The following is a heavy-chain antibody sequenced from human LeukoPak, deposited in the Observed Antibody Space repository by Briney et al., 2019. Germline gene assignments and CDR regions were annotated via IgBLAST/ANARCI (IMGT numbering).Heavy chain of an antibody. CDR1: GGTVTSSTYF. CDR2: ISYSGAT. V-gene: IGHV4-39*07. D-gene: IGHD1-14*01. CDR3: ARDGFYYHYYMDV. J-gene: IGHJ6*03. Sequence: SETLSLTCTLSGGTVTSSTYFWGWIRQPPGKGLEWIGSISYSGATYYNPSLKSRVSMSVPTSKNQFSLKLSSVTAADTAVYYCARDGFYYHYYMDVWGEGITVTVSS.